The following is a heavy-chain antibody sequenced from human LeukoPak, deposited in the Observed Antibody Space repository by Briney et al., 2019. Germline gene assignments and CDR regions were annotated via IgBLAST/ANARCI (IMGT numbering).Heavy chain of an antibody. D-gene: IGHD4-17*01. V-gene: IGHV3-48*01. CDR2: ISSSSSTI. Sequence: GGSLRLSCAASGFTFSIYSMNWVRQAPGKGLGWVSYISSSSSTIYYADSVKGRFTISRDNAKNSLYLQMNSLRAEDTAVYYCARDYPPIGGDYGDYWGQGTLVTVSS. J-gene: IGHJ4*02. CDR3: ARDYPPIGGDYGDY. CDR1: GFTFSIYS.